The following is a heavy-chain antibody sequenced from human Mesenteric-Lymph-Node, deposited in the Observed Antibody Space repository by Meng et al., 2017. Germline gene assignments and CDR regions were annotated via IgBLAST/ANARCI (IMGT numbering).Heavy chain of an antibody. V-gene: IGHV3-7*01. CDR3: ARAWGKGIQLWF. Sequence: GESLKISCAASGFTFSGSAMHWVRQAPGKGLEWVANIKQDGSEKYYVDSVKGRFTISRDNAMNALYLQMNSLRVEDTAIYYCARAWGKGIQLWFGGQGTLVTVSS. CDR2: IKQDGSEK. D-gene: IGHD5-18*01. CDR1: GFTFSGSA. J-gene: IGHJ4*02.